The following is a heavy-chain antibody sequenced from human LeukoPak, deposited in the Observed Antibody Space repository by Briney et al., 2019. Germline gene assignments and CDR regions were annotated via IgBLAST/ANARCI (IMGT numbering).Heavy chain of an antibody. V-gene: IGHV3-21*01. Sequence: PGGSLRLSCAASGFTFGGYTMNWVRQAPGKGLEWVSSISSSSTYIYYADSVRGRFTISRDNAKDSLYLQMSSLRAEDTAVYYCARAHYYGSGSYYNTYGMDVWGQGTTVTVSS. D-gene: IGHD3-10*01. J-gene: IGHJ6*02. CDR3: ARAHYYGSGSYYNTYGMDV. CDR1: GFTFGGYT. CDR2: ISSSSTYI.